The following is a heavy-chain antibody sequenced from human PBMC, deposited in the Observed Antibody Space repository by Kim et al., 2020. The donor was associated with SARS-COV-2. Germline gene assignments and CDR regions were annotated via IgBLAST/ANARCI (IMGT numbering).Heavy chain of an antibody. CDR3: ARGGGGMGV. D-gene: IGHD3-16*01. CDR1: GFTFSSYR. Sequence: GGSLRLSCAASGFTFSSYRMHWVRQAPGKGLVWVSRINSDGSGTNSADSVKGRFTISRDNAKNTLYLQMNSLRAEDTAVYYCARGGGGMGVWGQGTTVIVSS. CDR2: INSDGSGT. J-gene: IGHJ6*02. V-gene: IGHV3-74*01.